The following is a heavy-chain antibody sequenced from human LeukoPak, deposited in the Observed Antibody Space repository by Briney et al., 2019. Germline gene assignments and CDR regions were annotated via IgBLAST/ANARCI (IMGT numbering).Heavy chain of an antibody. Sequence: PSQTLSLTCAVSGGSISSGGYSWSWIRQPPGKGLEWIGYIYHSGSTYYNPSLKSRVTISVDRSKNQFSLKLSSVTAADTAVYYCASGEGIAARPEYYFDYWGQGTLVTVSS. V-gene: IGHV4-30-2*01. CDR1: GGSISSGGYS. J-gene: IGHJ4*02. CDR3: ASGEGIAARPEYYFDY. D-gene: IGHD6-6*01. CDR2: IYHSGST.